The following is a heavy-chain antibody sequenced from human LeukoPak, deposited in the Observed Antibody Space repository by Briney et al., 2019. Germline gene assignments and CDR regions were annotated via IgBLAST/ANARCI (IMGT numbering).Heavy chain of an antibody. CDR3: ARGGGLILRYFDWLFAYYFDY. V-gene: IGHV3-11*06. CDR2: ISSSSSYT. Sequence: GGSLRLSCAASGFTFSDYYMSWIRQAPGKGLEWVSYISSSSSYTNYADSVKGRFTISRDNAKNSLYLQMNSLRAEDTAVYYYARGGGLILRYFDWLFAYYFDYWGQGTLVTVSS. D-gene: IGHD3-9*01. J-gene: IGHJ4*02. CDR1: GFTFSDYY.